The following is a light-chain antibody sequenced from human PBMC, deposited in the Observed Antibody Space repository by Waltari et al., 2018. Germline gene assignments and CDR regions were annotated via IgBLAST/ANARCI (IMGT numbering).Light chain of an antibody. Sequence: QSVLTQPPSVSAAPGEKVTISCPGSSSNIGGNYLSWFQQLPGTAPNLLIYENYKRPAGTPDRFAGSKSGTSGTLDITGLQTGDEADYCITKDSSLNAIVFGGGTKLTVL. J-gene: IGLJ2*01. V-gene: IGLV1-51*02. CDR2: ENY. CDR3: ITKDSSLNAIV. CDR1: SSNIGGNY.